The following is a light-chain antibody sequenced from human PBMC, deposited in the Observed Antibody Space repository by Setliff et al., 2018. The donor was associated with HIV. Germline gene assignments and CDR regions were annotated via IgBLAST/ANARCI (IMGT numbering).Light chain of an antibody. J-gene: IGLJ3*02. CDR2: DVS. CDR3: SSYTASSTSV. Sequence: QSVLTQPASVSGSPGQSITISCTGSSSDVGGYNYVSWYQQHPGKAPKLMIYDVSQRPSGVSDRFSGSKSGITASLTISGLQPEDESDYYCSSYTASSTSVFGGGTK. V-gene: IGLV2-14*03. CDR1: SSDVGGYNY.